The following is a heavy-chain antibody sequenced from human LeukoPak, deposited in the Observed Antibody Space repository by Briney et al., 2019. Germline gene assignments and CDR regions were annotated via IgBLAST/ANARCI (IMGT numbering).Heavy chain of an antibody. CDR1: EFSFNAFA. D-gene: IGHD6-19*01. J-gene: IGHJ5*02. CDR3: AKAKRPWQWLGGFDP. CDR2: INDNGDMT. Sequence: PGRSLRLSCAAYEFSFNAFAMTWVRQAPGRGLEWVSSINDNGDMTDYADSVKGRFTISRDNAKKYVFLEINSLRSEDTAIYFCAKAKRPWQWLGGFDPWGQGTLVIVSS. V-gene: IGHV3-9*01.